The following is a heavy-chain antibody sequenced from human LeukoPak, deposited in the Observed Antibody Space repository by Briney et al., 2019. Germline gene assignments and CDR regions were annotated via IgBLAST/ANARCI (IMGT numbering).Heavy chain of an antibody. CDR1: GFNFKNNY. CDR3: AKDRKNGDPLWFDP. Sequence: PGGSLRLSCAASGFNFKNNYMSWVRQAPGKGLEWVSIIYRGDGRYYADSVKGRFTISRDNSKNTLYLQMNSLRAEDTAVYYCAKDRKNGDPLWFDPWGQGTLVTVSS. CDR2: IYRGDGR. V-gene: IGHV3-53*01. D-gene: IGHD4-17*01. J-gene: IGHJ5*02.